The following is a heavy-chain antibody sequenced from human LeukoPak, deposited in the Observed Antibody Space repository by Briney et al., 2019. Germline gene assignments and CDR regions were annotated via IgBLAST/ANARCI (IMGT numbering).Heavy chain of an antibody. J-gene: IGHJ1*01. CDR1: GGSISSYC. Sequence: PSETLSLTCTVSGGSISSYCWSWIRQPPGKGLEWIGYIYYSGSTNYNPSLKSRVTISVDTSKNQFSLKLSSVTAADTAVYYCARSDSSGYSLMEHWGQGTLVTVSS. CDR2: IYYSGST. CDR3: ARSDSSGYSLMEH. D-gene: IGHD3-22*01. V-gene: IGHV4-59*01.